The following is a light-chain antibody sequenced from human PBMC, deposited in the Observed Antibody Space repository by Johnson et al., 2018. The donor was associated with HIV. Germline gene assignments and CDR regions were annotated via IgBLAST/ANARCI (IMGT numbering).Light chain of an antibody. CDR1: SSNIGNNY. V-gene: IGLV1-51*02. CDR2: ENN. J-gene: IGLJ1*01. Sequence: QSVLTQPPSVSAAPGQKVTISCSGSSSNIGNNYVSWYQQLQGTAPKLLIYENNKRPSGIPDRFSGSKSGTSATLGITGLQTGDEADYYCGTWDSSLISNVFGPGTKVTVL. CDR3: GTWDSSLISNV.